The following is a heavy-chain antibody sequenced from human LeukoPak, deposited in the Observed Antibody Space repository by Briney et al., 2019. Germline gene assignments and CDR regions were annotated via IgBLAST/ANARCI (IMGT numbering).Heavy chain of an antibody. J-gene: IGHJ4*02. V-gene: IGHV3-30-3*01. Sequence: GGSLRLSCAASGFTFSSYAMHWARQAPGKGLEWVAVISYDGSNKYYADSVKGRFTISRDNSKNTLYLQMNSLRAEDTAVYYCARGTVPQFIYWGQGTLVTVSS. CDR2: ISYDGSNK. CDR3: ARGTVPQFIY. D-gene: IGHD1-14*01. CDR1: GFTFSSYA.